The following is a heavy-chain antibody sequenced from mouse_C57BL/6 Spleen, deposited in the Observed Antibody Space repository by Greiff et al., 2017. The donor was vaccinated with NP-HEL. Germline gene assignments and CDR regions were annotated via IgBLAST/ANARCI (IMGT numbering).Heavy chain of an antibody. Sequence: QVQLKQSGAELARPGASVKLSCKASGYTFTSHGISWVKQRTGQGLEWIGEIYPSSGNTYYNEKFKGKATLTADKSTSTAYMELRSLTSEDSAVYICARNSQFAYWGQGTLVTVSA. CDR1: GYTFTSHG. CDR3: ARNSQFAY. CDR2: IYPSSGNT. V-gene: IGHV1-81*01. J-gene: IGHJ3*01.